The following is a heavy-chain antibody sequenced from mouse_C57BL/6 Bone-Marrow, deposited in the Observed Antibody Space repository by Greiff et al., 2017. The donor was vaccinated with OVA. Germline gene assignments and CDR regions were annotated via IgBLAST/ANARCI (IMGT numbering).Heavy chain of an antibody. D-gene: IGHD1-1*01. CDR3: ERMPYYYGSSYDYAMEC. V-gene: IGHV1-63*01. Sequence: VQLQQSGAELVRPGTSVTLSCKASGYTFTNYWIGWAKQRPGHGLEWIGDIYPGGGYTNYIEKFKGKAILTADKSSSTAYMQFSSLTSEDSAIYYCERMPYYYGSSYDYAMECQGKGASVTV. J-gene: IGHJ4*01. CDR2: IYPGGGYT. CDR1: GYTFTNYW.